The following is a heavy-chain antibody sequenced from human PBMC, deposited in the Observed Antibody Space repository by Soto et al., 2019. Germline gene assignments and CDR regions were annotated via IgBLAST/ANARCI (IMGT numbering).Heavy chain of an antibody. J-gene: IGHJ6*02. CDR1: GGSFSGYY. Sequence: SETLSLTCAVYGGSFSGYYWSWIRQPPGKGLEWIGEINHSGSTNYNPSLKSRVTISVDTSKNQFSLKLSPVTAADTAVYYCAREEYYYDSSGYYPYGMDVWGQGTTVTVSS. CDR3: AREEYYYDSSGYYPYGMDV. V-gene: IGHV4-34*01. D-gene: IGHD3-22*01. CDR2: INHSGST.